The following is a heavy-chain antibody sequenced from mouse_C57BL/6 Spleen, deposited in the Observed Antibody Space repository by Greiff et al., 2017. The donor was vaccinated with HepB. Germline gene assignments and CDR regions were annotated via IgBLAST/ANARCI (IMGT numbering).Heavy chain of an antibody. CDR3: ARQGYYGSSDY. CDR1: GFTFSSYT. Sequence: EVQVVESGGGLVKPGGSLKLSCAASGFTFSSYTMSWVRQTPEKRLEWVATISGGGGNTYYPDSVKGRFTISRDNAKNTLYLQMSSLRSEDTALYYCARQGYYGSSDYWGQGTTLTVSS. V-gene: IGHV5-9*01. D-gene: IGHD1-1*01. CDR2: ISGGGGNT. J-gene: IGHJ2*01.